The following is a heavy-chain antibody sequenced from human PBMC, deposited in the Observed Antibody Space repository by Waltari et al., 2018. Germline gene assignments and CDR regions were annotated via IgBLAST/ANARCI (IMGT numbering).Heavy chain of an antibody. CDR2: IKQDGSEK. D-gene: IGHD6-19*01. CDR1: GCTLSSYW. J-gene: IGHJ6*02. Sequence: EVQLVESGGGLVQPGGSLRLSCAASGCTLSSYWMSWVRQATGKGLEWVANIKQDGSEKYYVVSVKGRFTISRDNAKNSLYLQMNSLRAEDTAVYYCARDRLSSGWYFYYYGMDVWGQGTTVTVSS. CDR3: ARDRLSSGWYFYYYGMDV. V-gene: IGHV3-7*01.